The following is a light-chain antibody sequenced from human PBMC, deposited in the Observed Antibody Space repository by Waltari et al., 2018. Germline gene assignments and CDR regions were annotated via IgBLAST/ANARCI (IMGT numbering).Light chain of an antibody. Sequence: QSALTPPPSASGSPGQSVTISCTRTRSDVGAYNYVSWYQQYPGNAPKLMIYEVNTRPSGVPDRFSGSKSGNTASLTVSGLQAVDEAHYYCSSYAGTNSVVFGGGTALTVL. CDR3: SSYAGTNSVV. V-gene: IGLV2-8*01. J-gene: IGLJ2*01. CDR2: EVN. CDR1: RSDVGAYNY.